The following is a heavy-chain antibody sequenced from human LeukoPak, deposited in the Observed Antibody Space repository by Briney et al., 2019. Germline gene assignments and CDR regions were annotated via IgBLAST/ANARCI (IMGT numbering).Heavy chain of an antibody. CDR2: INPSGCSI. D-gene: IGHD2-21*01. CDR3: AMSAVVVKNYFDY. CDR1: GYTFTTYY. J-gene: IGHJ4*02. Sequence: ASVKVSCKASGYTFTTYYIHWVRQAPGQGLEWMGIINPSGCSITYAQKFQGRVTMTRDTSTSTVYMELSSLISEDTAVYYCAMSAVVVKNYFDYWGQGTLVTVSS. V-gene: IGHV1-46*01.